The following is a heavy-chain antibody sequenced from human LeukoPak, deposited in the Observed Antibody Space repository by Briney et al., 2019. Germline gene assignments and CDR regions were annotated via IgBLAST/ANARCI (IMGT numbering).Heavy chain of an antibody. V-gene: IGHV3-11*01. CDR2: ISNSGTTI. CDR1: GFTFSDYY. D-gene: IGHD3-16*01. Sequence: GGSLRLSCAASGFTFSDYYMSWIRQAPGKGLEWVSYISNSGTTIYYADSVKGRFTISRDNAKNSLYLQMNSLRAEDTAVYYWEKDQILGYDRGGRGVVFDIGGKGKRATVFS. J-gene: IGHJ3*02. CDR3: EKDQILGYDRGGRGVVFDI.